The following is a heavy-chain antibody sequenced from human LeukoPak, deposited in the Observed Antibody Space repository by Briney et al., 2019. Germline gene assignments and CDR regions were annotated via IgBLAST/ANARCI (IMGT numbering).Heavy chain of an antibody. CDR3: TGETYYFDY. CDR2: INEDGSDK. D-gene: IGHD3-16*01. J-gene: IGHJ4*02. Sequence: GGSLRLSCAVSRFTFGRFWLSWVRQPPGKGLEWVADINEDGSDKDYVDSVKGRFTISRDNAKNSLYLQMHSLTAEDTALYYCTGETYYFDYWGQGTLVTVSS. V-gene: IGHV3-7*01. CDR1: RFTFGRFW.